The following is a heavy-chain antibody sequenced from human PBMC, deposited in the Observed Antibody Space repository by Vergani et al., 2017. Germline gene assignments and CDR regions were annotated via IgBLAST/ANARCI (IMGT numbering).Heavy chain of an antibody. CDR2: ISGSGVST. CDR1: GFTFSSYA. D-gene: IGHD3-3*01. V-gene: IGHV3-23*01. J-gene: IGHJ4*02. CDR3: ARGGGLITIFGP. Sequence: EVQLLESGGGLVQPGGSLRLSCAASGFTFSSYAMSWVRQAPGKGLQWVSAISGSGVSTYYADSVKGRFTSTRDNYKNTLFLQMNSLRAEDTAVYDCARGGGLITIFGPGGQGTLVTVSS.